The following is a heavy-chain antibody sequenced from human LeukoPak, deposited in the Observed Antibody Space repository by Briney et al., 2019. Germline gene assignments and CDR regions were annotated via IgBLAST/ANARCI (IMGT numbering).Heavy chain of an antibody. J-gene: IGHJ2*01. CDR1: GGSISSTSYY. CDR3: ARHVGSGYWYFDL. D-gene: IGHD2-15*01. Sequence: SETLSLTCTVSGGSISSTSYYWGWIRQPPGKGLEWIGRIYHSGSTYYNPSLKSRVTISVDTSNNQFSLKLSSVTAADTAVYYCARHVGSGYWYFDLWGRGTLVTVSS. CDR2: IYHSGST. V-gene: IGHV4-39*01.